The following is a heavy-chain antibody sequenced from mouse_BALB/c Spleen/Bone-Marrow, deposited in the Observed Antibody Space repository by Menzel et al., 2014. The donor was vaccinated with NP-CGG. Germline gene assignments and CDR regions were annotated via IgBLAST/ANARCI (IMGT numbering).Heavy chain of an antibody. J-gene: IGHJ4*01. D-gene: IGHD2-4*01. Sequence: DVKLVESGGGLVKPGGSLKLSCAASGFTFSSYAMSWVRQTSEKRLESVASISVGGSTYYLDSLKGRVTISRDNARNILYLQMSSLRSEDTAMYYCARGGGYDYGHYYAMDYWGQGTSVTVSS. CDR2: ISVGGST. V-gene: IGHV5-6-5*01. CDR3: ARGGGYDYGHYYAMDY. CDR1: GFTFSSYA.